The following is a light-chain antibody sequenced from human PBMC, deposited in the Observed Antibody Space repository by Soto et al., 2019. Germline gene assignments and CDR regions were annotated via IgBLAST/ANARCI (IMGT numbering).Light chain of an antibody. CDR1: QSVSGN. Sequence: EIVLTQSPATLSVSPGEGATLSCRASQSVSGNLAWYQQQPGQPPRLLLYGTSTRATGIPARFSGGGSGTDFTLTISSLQSEDFAIYYCQQYNQWPLYTFGQGTKLEI. CDR3: QQYNQWPLYT. CDR2: GTS. J-gene: IGKJ2*01. V-gene: IGKV3-15*01.